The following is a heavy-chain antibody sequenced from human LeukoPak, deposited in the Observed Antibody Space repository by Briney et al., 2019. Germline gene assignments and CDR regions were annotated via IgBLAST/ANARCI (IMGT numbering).Heavy chain of an antibody. Sequence: PGGSLRLSCAASGFTLSDYYMSWIRQAPGKGLEWVSYISSGGSTIFYADSVKGRFTISRDNARNSLYLQMNSLRAEDTAVYYCARDLAPTPAGGSNWGPFWYFDLWGRGTLVTVSS. CDR2: ISSGGSTI. J-gene: IGHJ2*01. D-gene: IGHD7-27*01. V-gene: IGHV3-11*01. CDR3: ARDLAPTPAGGSNWGPFWYFDL. CDR1: GFTLSDYY.